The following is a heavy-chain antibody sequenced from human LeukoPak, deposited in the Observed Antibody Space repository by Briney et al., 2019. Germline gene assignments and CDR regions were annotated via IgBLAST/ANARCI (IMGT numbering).Heavy chain of an antibody. V-gene: IGHV1-46*01. CDR3: ARAGGIIEFFDL. CDR1: GYNFTPKY. J-gene: IGHJ2*01. CDR2: IIPGGGRT. D-gene: IGHD3-16*01. Sequence: WASVTVSCKASGYNFTPKYIHWVRQAPGQGLDWMGMIIPGGGRTTFPQKFQGRVTMTRDTSTSIVYMELSGLRSEDTALYYCARAGGIIEFFDLWGRGTLVTVSS.